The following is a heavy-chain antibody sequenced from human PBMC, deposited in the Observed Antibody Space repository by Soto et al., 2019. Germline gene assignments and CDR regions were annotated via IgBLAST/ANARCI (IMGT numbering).Heavy chain of an antibody. CDR1: GFTFSSYA. V-gene: IGHV3-23*01. CDR2: ISGSGGST. D-gene: IGHD2-15*01. CDR3: AKDGCAYCSGSSCYMDV. J-gene: IGHJ6*03. Sequence: GGSLRLSCAASGFTFSSYAMSWVRQAPGKGLEWVSAISGSGGSTYYADSVKGRFTISRDNSKNTLYLQMNSLRAEDTAVYYGAKDGCAYCSGSSCYMDVWGKGTTVTVSS.